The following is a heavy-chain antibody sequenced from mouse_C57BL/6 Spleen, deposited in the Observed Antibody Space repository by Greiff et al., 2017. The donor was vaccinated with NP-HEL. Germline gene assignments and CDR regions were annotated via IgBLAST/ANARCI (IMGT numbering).Heavy chain of an antibody. D-gene: IGHD1-1*01. CDR1: GYTFTSYW. J-gene: IGHJ1*03. CDR3: ARGGLLRVGWYFDV. V-gene: IGHV1-69*01. CDR2: IDPSDSYT. Sequence: VQLQQPGAELVMPGASVKLSCKASGYTFTSYWMHWVKQRPGQGLEWIGEIDPSDSYTNYNQKFKGKSTLTVDKSSSTAYMQLSSLTSEDSAVYYCARGGLLRVGWYFDVWGTGTTVTVSS.